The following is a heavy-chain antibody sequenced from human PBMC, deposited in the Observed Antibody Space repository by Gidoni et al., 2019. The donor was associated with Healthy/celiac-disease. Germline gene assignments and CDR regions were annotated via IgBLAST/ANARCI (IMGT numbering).Heavy chain of an antibody. CDR2: ISGSCGST. Sequence: EVQLLESGGGVVQRGGSLRLSCAASGFTFSSCAMRWVSQAPGTGPEWVSAISGSCGSTYYADSVKGRFTISRDNSKNTLYLQMNSLRAEDTAVYYCAKPKPMVYAIARLRDYYYGMDVWGQGTTVTVSS. CDR3: AKPKPMVYAIARLRDYYYGMDV. CDR1: GFTFSSCA. V-gene: IGHV3-23*01. D-gene: IGHD2-8*01. J-gene: IGHJ6*02.